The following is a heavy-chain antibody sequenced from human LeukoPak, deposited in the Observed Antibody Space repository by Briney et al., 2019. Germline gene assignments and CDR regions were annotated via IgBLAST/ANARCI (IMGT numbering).Heavy chain of an antibody. J-gene: IGHJ4*02. Sequence: SETLSLTCTVSGGSISNYYWSWIRQPPGKGLEWIGYIYYSGSTKYNPSLKSRVTISVDTSKNQFSLKLSSVTAADTAVYYCARVSVGRYYDSSGYYYQRNFDYWGQGTLVTVSS. CDR2: IYYSGST. CDR3: ARVSVGRYYDSSGYYYQRNFDY. V-gene: IGHV4-59*01. D-gene: IGHD3-22*01. CDR1: GGSISNYY.